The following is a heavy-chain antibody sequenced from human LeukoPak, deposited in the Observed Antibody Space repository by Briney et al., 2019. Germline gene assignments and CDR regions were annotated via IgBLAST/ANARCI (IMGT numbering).Heavy chain of an antibody. Sequence: GGSLRLSCAASGFTFSGYIMNWVRQAPGQGLEWVPFIGSTGNPIYYADSVKGRFTVSRDNAKNSLYLQMNSPRAEDTAVYYCARDQWLDYWGQGTLVTVSS. D-gene: IGHD6-19*01. CDR2: IGSTGNPI. J-gene: IGHJ4*02. CDR3: ARDQWLDY. CDR1: GFTFSGYI. V-gene: IGHV3-48*01.